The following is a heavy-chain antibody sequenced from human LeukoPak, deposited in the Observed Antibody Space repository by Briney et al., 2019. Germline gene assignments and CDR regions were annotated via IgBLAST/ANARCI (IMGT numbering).Heavy chain of an antibody. Sequence: GGSLRLCCAASGFTFSSYAMSWVRQAPGKGLEWVGFIRSKAYGGTTEYAASVKGRFTISRDDSKSIAYLQMNSLKTEDTAVYYCSNSNYVAYYYYMDVWGKGTTVTVSS. CDR3: SNSNYVAYYYYMDV. V-gene: IGHV3-49*04. D-gene: IGHD4-11*01. CDR2: IRSKAYGGTT. J-gene: IGHJ6*03. CDR1: GFTFSSYA.